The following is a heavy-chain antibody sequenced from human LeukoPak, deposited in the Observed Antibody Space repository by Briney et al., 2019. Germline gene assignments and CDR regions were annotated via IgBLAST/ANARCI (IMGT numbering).Heavy chain of an antibody. CDR1: GFTFDDYA. V-gene: IGHV3-9*01. J-gene: IGHJ4*02. Sequence: GRSLRLSCAASGFTFDDYAMHWVRQAPGKGLEWGSGISWNSGSIVYADSVKGRFTISRDNAKNSLYLQMNSLRAEDTALYYCAKGQSYYDSSGYTPGVDYWGQGTLVTVS. CDR3: AKGQSYYDSSGYTPGVDY. D-gene: IGHD3-22*01. CDR2: ISWNSGSI.